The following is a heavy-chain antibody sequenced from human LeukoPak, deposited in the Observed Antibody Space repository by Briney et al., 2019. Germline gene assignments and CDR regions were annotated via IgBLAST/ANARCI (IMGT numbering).Heavy chain of an antibody. J-gene: IGHJ6*03. CDR2: VNESGGT. D-gene: IGHD2-2*01. Sequence: PSETLSLTCAVYIDSFSNYHWNWIRQTPAKGMEWIGEVNESGGTNISPSLRSRVILSVDTSKNQFSLKLSSVTAADTAVYYCARGGARWKYQLPPFYMDVWGKGTTVTVSS. CDR3: ARGGARWKYQLPPFYMDV. V-gene: IGHV4-34*01. CDR1: IDSFSNYH.